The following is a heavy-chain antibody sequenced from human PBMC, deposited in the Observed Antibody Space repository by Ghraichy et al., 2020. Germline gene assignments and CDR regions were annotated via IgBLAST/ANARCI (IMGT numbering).Heavy chain of an antibody. CDR1: GFTFSTYG. CDR2: IRYDGSLQ. D-gene: IGHD4-11*01. CDR3: AKDKYSNYDYFDY. V-gene: IGHV3-30*02. Sequence: LSLTCAASGFTFSTYGMLWVRQAPGKGLEWVAFIRYDGSLQYYADSVKGRFTISRDNSNNTVYLQMNSLRAEDTAHYYCAKDKYSNYDYFDYWGQGTLVVVSS. J-gene: IGHJ4*02.